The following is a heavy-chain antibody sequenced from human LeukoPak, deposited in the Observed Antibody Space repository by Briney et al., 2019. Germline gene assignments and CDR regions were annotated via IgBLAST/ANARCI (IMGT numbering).Heavy chain of an antibody. CDR2: IIPIFGTA. Sequence: SVKVSCKASGGTFSSYTISWVRQAPGQGLEWMGGIIPIFGTANYAQKFQGRVTITADESTSTAYMELSSLRSEDTAVYYCARGKLIAVAGTGWWDFDYWGQGTLVTVSS. CDR1: GGTFSSYT. D-gene: IGHD6-19*01. V-gene: IGHV1-69*13. CDR3: ARGKLIAVAGTGWWDFDY. J-gene: IGHJ4*02.